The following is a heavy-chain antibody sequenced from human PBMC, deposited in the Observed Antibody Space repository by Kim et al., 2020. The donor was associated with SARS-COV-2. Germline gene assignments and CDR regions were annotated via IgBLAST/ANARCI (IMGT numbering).Heavy chain of an antibody. CDR2: IDPSDSYT. D-gene: IGHD3-22*01. V-gene: IGHV5-10-1*01. Sequence: GESLKISCKGSGYSFTSYWISWVRQMPGKGLEWMGRIDPSDSYTNYSPSFQGHVTISADKSISTAYLQWSSLKASDTAMYYCARHVSTMIVVDAFDIWGQGTMVTVSS. J-gene: IGHJ3*02. CDR3: ARHVSTMIVVDAFDI. CDR1: GYSFTSYW.